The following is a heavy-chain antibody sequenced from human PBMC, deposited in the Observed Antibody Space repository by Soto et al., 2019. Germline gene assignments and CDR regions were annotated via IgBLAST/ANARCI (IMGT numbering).Heavy chain of an antibody. Sequence: SETLSLTCAVYGGSFSGYYWSWIRQPPGKGLEWIGEINHSGSTNYDPSLKSRVTISVDTSKNQFSLKLSSVTAADTAVYYCASFKAAAGNYYYYGMDVWGQGTTVTVSS. CDR3: ASFKAAAGNYYYYGMDV. D-gene: IGHD6-13*01. CDR2: INHSGST. J-gene: IGHJ6*02. V-gene: IGHV4-34*01. CDR1: GGSFSGYY.